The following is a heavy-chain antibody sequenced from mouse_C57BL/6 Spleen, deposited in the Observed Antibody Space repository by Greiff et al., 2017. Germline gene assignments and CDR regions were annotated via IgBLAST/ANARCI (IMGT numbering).Heavy chain of an antibody. D-gene: IGHD2-4*01. J-gene: IGHJ2*01. CDR2: FHPYNDDT. Sequence: VQRVESGAELVKPGASVKMSCKASGYTFTTYPIEWMKQTHGKSLEWIGNFHPYNDDTKYNEKFKGKATLTVEKSSSTVYLELSRLTSDDSAVYYGSRGKIEGLRLDYWGQGTTLTVSS. V-gene: IGHV1-47*01. CDR3: SRGKIEGLRLDY. CDR1: GYTFTTYP.